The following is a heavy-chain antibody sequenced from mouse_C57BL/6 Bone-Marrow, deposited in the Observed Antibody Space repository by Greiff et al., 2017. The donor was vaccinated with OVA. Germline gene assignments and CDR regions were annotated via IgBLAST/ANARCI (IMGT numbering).Heavy chain of an antibody. J-gene: IGHJ1*03. V-gene: IGHV10-3*01. CDR1: GFTFNTYA. D-gene: IGHD1-1*01. CDR3: VRERDYGSSYWYFDV. CDR2: IRSKSSNYAT. Sequence: EVKLVESGGGLVQPKGSLKLSCAASGFTFNTYAMHWVRQAPGKGLEWVARIRSKSSNYATYYADSVKDRFTISRDDSQSMLYLQMNNLKTEDTAMYYCVRERDYGSSYWYFDVWGTGTTVTVSS.